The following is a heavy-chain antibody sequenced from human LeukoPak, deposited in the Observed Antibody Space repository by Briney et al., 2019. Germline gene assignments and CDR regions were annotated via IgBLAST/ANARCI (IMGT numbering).Heavy chain of an antibody. D-gene: IGHD3-10*01. CDR1: GFTFSNSW. V-gene: IGHV3-74*01. CDR2: INSDGSST. Sequence: GGSLRLSCAASGFTFSNSWMLWVRQAPGKGLVWVSRINSDGSSTSYADSVKGRFTISRDNAKDTLYLQMNSLRAEDTAVYYCARASGGRTHYFDYWGQGTLVTVSS. CDR3: ARASGGRTHYFDY. J-gene: IGHJ4*02.